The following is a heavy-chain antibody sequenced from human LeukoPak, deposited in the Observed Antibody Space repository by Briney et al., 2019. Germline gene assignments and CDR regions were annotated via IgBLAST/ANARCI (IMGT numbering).Heavy chain of an antibody. Sequence: PGGSLRLSCAASGFTFSDFWMTWVRQAPGRGLEWVANIKHDGSEKYYMASVKGRFTVSRDNGKNSLYLQMNSLGAEDTAVYYCARDPLSCLGEIDTSSYYFDYWGQGTLATVSS. CDR1: GFTFSDFW. D-gene: IGHD3-10*01. V-gene: IGHV3-7*01. J-gene: IGHJ4*02. CDR2: IKHDGSEK. CDR3: ARDPLSCLGEIDTSSYYFDY.